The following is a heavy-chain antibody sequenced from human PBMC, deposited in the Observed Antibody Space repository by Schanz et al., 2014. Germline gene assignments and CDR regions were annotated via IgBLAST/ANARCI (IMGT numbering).Heavy chain of an antibody. D-gene: IGHD2-15*01. CDR1: GFTFSNYA. J-gene: IGHJ4*02. CDR2: FIVDSGNT. Sequence: EVQLLESGGGLVQPGGSLRLSCAASGFTFSNYAMSWVRQAPGKGLEWVSGFIVDSGNTYYADSVKGRFTISRDNSKNTLYLQMNTLRAEDTAVYYCARDRGYCSGGSCLTFDYWGKGTLVTVSS. V-gene: IGHV3-23*01. CDR3: ARDRGYCSGGSCLTFDY.